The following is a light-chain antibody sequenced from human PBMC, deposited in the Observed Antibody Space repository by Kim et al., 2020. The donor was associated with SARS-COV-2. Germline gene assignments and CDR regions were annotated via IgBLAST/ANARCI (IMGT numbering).Light chain of an antibody. V-gene: IGKV3-15*01. CDR2: GAS. CDR1: KSVSSN. Sequence: VSPGERGTLSCRAGKSVSSNLAWYQQKPGQAPRLLIYGASTRATEIPARFSGTGSGTEFTLTISSLQSEDSAIYYCHQYNEWPLTFGGGTKVEIK. J-gene: IGKJ4*01. CDR3: HQYNEWPLT.